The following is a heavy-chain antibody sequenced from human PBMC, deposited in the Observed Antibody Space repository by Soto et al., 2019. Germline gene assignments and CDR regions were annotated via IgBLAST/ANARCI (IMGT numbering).Heavy chain of an antibody. CDR1: GYTFTSYA. V-gene: IGHV1-3*01. Sequence: ASVKVSCKASGYTFTSYAMHWVRQAPGQRLEWMGWINAGNGNTKYSQKFQGRVTITRDTSASTAYMELSSLRSEDTAVYYCARDPDYGDYGTSPADDYWGQGTLVTVAS. D-gene: IGHD4-17*01. CDR2: INAGNGNT. CDR3: ARDPDYGDYGTSPADDY. J-gene: IGHJ4*02.